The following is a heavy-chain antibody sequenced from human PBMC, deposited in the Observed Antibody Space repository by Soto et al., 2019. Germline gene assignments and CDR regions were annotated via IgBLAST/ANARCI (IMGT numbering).Heavy chain of an antibody. CDR2: IYYSGST. Sequence: PSETLSLTCTVSGGSISSGGYYWSWIRQHPGKGLEWIGYIYYSGSTYYNPSLKSRVTISVDTSKNQFSLKLSSVTAADTAVYYCASSSVPAAQKGEPFDYWGQGTLVTVSS. D-gene: IGHD2-2*01. V-gene: IGHV4-31*03. CDR1: GGSISSGGYY. CDR3: ASSSVPAAQKGEPFDY. J-gene: IGHJ4*02.